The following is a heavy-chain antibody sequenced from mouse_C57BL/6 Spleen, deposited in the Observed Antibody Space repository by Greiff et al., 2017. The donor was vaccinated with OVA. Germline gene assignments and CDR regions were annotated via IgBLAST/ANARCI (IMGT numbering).Heavy chain of an antibody. CDR2: IDPETGGT. V-gene: IGHV1-15*01. CDR1: GYTFTDYE. CDR3: TSSSRDFDV. J-gene: IGHJ1*03. Sequence: QVQLQQSGAELVRPGASVTLSCKASGYTFTDYEMHWVKQTPVHGLEWIGAIDPETGGTAYNQKFKGKVILTADKSTSTAYMELRILTSEDSTVYYCTSSSRDFDVWGTGTTVTVSS. D-gene: IGHD1-1*01.